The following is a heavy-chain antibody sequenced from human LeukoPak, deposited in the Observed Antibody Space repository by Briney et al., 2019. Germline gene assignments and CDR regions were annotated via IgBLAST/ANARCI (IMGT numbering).Heavy chain of an antibody. J-gene: IGHJ4*02. CDR2: IYYSGST. D-gene: IGHD2-21*01. V-gene: IGHV4-59*06. CDR1: GGSISSYY. CDR3: AGSSGVVQFDY. Sequence: PSETLSLTCTVSGGSISSYYWSWIRQHPGKGLEWIGYIYYSGSTYYNPSLKSRVTISVDTSKNQFSLKLSSVTAADTAVYYCAGSSGVVQFDYWGQGTLVTVSS.